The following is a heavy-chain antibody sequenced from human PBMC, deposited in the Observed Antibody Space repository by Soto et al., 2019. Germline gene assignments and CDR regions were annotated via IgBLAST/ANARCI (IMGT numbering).Heavy chain of an antibody. CDR2: INPNGGVT. D-gene: IGHD5-12*01. CDR1: GDSFNDYY. Sequence: QVQLVQSGAEVRKPGASVTVSCRSSGDSFNDYYINWVRQPPGQGFEWMGWINPNGGVTKYAQKFQGWVSMTRDTSIRTVYMQLSRLRSDDTAVYYCARESGGATATLDYYYFYMDVWGTGTTVTVSS. J-gene: IGHJ6*03. CDR3: ARESGGATATLDYYYFYMDV. V-gene: IGHV1-2*04.